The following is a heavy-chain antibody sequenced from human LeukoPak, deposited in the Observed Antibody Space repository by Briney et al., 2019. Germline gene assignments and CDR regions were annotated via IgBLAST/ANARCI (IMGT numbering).Heavy chain of an antibody. D-gene: IGHD3-3*01. CDR2: ISWDGGST. V-gene: IGHV3-43*01. CDR1: GFTFDDYT. J-gene: IGHJ4*02. Sequence: PGGSLRLSCAASGFTFDDYTMHWDRQAPGKVLEWVSLISWDGGSTYYADSVKGRFTISRDNSKNSLYLQMNSLRTEDTALYYCAKGYYDFWSGSDPIDYWGQGTLVTVSS. CDR3: AKGYYDFWSGSDPIDY.